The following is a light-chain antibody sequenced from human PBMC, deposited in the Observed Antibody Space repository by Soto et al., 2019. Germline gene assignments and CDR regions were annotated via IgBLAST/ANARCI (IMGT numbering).Light chain of an antibody. CDR2: EVS. V-gene: IGLV2-14*01. CDR1: TRHVGGYNY. CDR3: ISYTSSINRSV. Sequence: SALHLPASLSVSPGQALTLLSTYTTRHVGGYNYVSWYQQHPGKAPKLMIYEVSNRPSGVSNRFSGSKSGNTASLTISGFQAGDEADYYCISYTSSINRSVFGTGTKV. J-gene: IGLJ1*01.